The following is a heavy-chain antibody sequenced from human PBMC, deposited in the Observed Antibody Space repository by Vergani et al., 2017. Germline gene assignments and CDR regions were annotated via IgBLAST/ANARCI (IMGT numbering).Heavy chain of an antibody. J-gene: IGHJ6*03. CDR3: ALAGSGSSPFYYYYMDV. D-gene: IGHD3-10*01. CDR1: GGTFNQYA. V-gene: IGHV1-69*13. CDR2: IVPIFGIT. Sequence: QVQLVQSGAEVKKPGSSIKVSCKTSGGTFNQYAINWVRQAPGQGLEWLGRIVPIFGITDYAQKFQGRVTITADESTSTAYMELSSLRSEDTAVYYCALAGSGSSPFYYYYMDVWGKGTTVTVSS.